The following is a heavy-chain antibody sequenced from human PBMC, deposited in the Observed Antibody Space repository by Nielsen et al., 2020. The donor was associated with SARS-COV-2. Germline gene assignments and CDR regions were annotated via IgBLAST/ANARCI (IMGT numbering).Heavy chain of an antibody. V-gene: IGHV3-23*01. CDR3: AKAPRVVAATDY. D-gene: IGHD2-15*01. CDR2: ISGSGGST. J-gene: IGHJ4*02. CDR1: GFTFSSYA. Sequence: GESLKISCAASGFTFSSYAMSWVRQAPGKGLEWVSAISGSGGSTYYADSVKGRFTISRDNSKNTLYLQMNSLRAEDTAVYYCAKAPRVVAATDYWGQGTLVTVSS.